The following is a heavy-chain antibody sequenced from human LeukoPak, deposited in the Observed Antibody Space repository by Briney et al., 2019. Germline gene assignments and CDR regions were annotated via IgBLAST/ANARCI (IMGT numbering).Heavy chain of an antibody. CDR3: ARDGERGSYKDGMDV. CDR1: GGTFSSYA. Sequence: ASVKVSCKASGGTFSSYAISWVRQAPGQGLEWMGRIIPILGIANYAQKFQGRVTITADKSTSTAYMELSSLRSEDTAVYYCARDGERGSYKDGMDVWGQGTTVTVSS. CDR2: IIPILGIA. V-gene: IGHV1-69*04. D-gene: IGHD1-26*01. J-gene: IGHJ6*02.